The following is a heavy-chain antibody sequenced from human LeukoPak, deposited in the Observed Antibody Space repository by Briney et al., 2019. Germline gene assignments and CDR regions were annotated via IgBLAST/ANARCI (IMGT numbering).Heavy chain of an antibody. CDR3: ARPYYYDSSGLYYYGMDV. CDR1: GYTFTSYG. V-gene: IGHV1-18*01. CDR2: ISAYNGNT. J-gene: IGHJ6*02. Sequence: ASVKVSCKASGYTFTSYGISWVPQAPGQGLEWMGWISAYNGNTNYAQKFQGRVTMTRDTSISTAYMELSRLRSDDTAVYYCARPYYYDSSGLYYYGMDVWGQGTTVTVSS. D-gene: IGHD3-22*01.